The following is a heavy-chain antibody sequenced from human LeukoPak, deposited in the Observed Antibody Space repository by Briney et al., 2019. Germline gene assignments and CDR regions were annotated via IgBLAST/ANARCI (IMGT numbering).Heavy chain of an antibody. Sequence: GGSLRLSCAASGFTFSSYAMHWVRQAPGKGLEWVAVISYDGSNKYYADSVKGRFTISRDNSKNTLYLQMNSLRAEDTAVYYCAKSGNQFDYWGQGTLVTVSS. CDR1: GFTFSSYA. CDR3: AKSGNQFDY. V-gene: IGHV3-30*04. D-gene: IGHD1-14*01. J-gene: IGHJ4*02. CDR2: ISYDGSNK.